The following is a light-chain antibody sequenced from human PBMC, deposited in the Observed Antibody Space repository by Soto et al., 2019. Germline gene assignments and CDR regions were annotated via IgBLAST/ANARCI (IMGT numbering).Light chain of an antibody. Sequence: DIQMTQSPSTLSASIGDRVTITCRDSQTISSWLAWYQKKPGRAPKLLMYKTSSLESGVPSRFSGSGSGTEFTLTISSLQPDDFATYYCQQYNSYSRTFGQGTKVDIK. CDR3: QQYNSYSRT. V-gene: IGKV1-5*03. CDR2: KTS. CDR1: QTISSW. J-gene: IGKJ1*01.